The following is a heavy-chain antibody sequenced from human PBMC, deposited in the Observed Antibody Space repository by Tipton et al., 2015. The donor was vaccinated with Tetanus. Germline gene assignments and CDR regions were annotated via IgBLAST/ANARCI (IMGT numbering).Heavy chain of an antibody. J-gene: IGHJ5*02. CDR3: ARDAVYGSGSFYNDWFDP. CDR2: IIPVFGTS. V-gene: IGHV1-69*06. CDR1: GGTFRYHA. Sequence: QVQLVQSGAEVKKPGSSVKVSCKASGGTFRYHAISWVRQAPGQGLEWMGGIIPVFGTSNYAQNFQDRVTVTAGKSTSTVYMEVRRLRPDVTAVYFCARDAVYGSGSFYNDWFDPWGQGTLVTVSS. D-gene: IGHD3-10*01.